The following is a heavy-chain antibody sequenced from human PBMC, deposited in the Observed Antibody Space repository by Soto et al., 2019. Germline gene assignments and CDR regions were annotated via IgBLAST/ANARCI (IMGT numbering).Heavy chain of an antibody. CDR3: ATSVNSAMAFDY. Sequence: QVQLVQSGAEVKKPGASVKVSCKASGYTFTHYYIHWVRQAPGKGLEWMGIINPNGGSTTYAQKFRAGFTMTRDTSTSTGYMELSSLRSEDSAVYYCATSVNSAMAFDYWGQGTLVTVSS. CDR1: GYTFTHYY. CDR2: INPNGGST. J-gene: IGHJ4*02. D-gene: IGHD5-18*01. V-gene: IGHV1-46*01.